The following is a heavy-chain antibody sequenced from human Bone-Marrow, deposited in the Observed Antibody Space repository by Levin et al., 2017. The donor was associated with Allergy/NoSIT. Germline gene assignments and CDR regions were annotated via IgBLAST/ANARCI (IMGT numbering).Heavy chain of an antibody. J-gene: IGHJ6*02. CDR2: IYYSGST. CDR3: ARDNWFGEQLQKVDCGMDV. V-gene: IGHV4-39*07. D-gene: IGHD3-10*01. CDR1: GGSISSSSYY. Sequence: ESLKISCTVSGGSISSSSYYWGWIRQPPGKGLEWIGSIYYSGSTYYNPSLKSRVTISVDTSKNQFSLKLSSVTAADTAVYYCARDNWFGEQLQKVDCGMDVWGQGTTVTVSS.